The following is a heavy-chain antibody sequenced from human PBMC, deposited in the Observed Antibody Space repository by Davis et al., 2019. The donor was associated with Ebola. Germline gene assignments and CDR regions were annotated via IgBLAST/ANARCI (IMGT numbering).Heavy chain of an antibody. CDR3: ARGRPIVVEPTATGLSDLDY. V-gene: IGHV4-34*01. CDR2: INHSGRT. D-gene: IGHD2-2*01. CDR1: GGSFSGYF. J-gene: IGHJ4*02. Sequence: SETLSLTCAVYGGSFSGYFWSWIRQTPGKGLEWIGEINHSGRTNYNPSLKSRVTISVDTSKRHPSLRLNSVTAADTAVYYCARGRPIVVEPTATGLSDLDYWGQGTLVTVSS.